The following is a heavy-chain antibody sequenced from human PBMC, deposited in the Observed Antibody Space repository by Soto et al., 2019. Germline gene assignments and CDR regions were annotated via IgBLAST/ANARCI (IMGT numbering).Heavy chain of an antibody. CDR2: IYYSGST. Sequence: SETLSLTCTVSGGSMISYYWSWIRQPPGRGLEWIGFIYYSGSTNYNPSLKSRVTISVDTSKNQFSLKLSSVTAADTAVYYCARLALVATFDYWGQGTLVTVSS. CDR1: GGSMISYY. CDR3: ARLALVATFDY. D-gene: IGHD5-12*01. V-gene: IGHV4-59*08. J-gene: IGHJ4*02.